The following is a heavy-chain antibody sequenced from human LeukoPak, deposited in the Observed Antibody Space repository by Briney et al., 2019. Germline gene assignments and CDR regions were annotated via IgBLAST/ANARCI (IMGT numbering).Heavy chain of an antibody. CDR1: GGSISSTSYF. V-gene: IGHV4-39*01. Sequence: PSETLSLTCAVSGGSISSTSYFWAWIRQPPGKGLEWIGTIYYSGSTYHNPSLKSRVTLSVDTSRNQFSLRLSSVDAADTAVYYCAKAGVRYFDSSGLYAFDFWGQGTTVTVSS. J-gene: IGHJ3*01. D-gene: IGHD3-22*01. CDR2: IYYSGST. CDR3: AKAGVRYFDSSGLYAFDF.